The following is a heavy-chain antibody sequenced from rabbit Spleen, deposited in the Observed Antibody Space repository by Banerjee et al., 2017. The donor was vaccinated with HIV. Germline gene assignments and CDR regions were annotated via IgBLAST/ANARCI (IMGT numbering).Heavy chain of an antibody. CDR1: GIDFSTYSY. CDR3: ARDPVIAGSAYYDL. D-gene: IGHD8-1*01. CDR2: IYAGISDST. Sequence: QEQLMETGGGLVKPGGTQTLTCKASGIDFSTYSYMCWVRQAPGKGLECIACIYAGISDSTYYASWAKGRFTISETSSTTVTLQMPSLTASYTAIYFCARDPVIAGSAYYDLWGPGTLVTVS. V-gene: IGHV1S45*01. J-gene: IGHJ4*01.